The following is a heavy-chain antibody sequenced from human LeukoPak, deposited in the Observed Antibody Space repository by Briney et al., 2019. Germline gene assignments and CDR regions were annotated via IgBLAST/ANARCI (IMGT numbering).Heavy chain of an antibody. V-gene: IGHV1-8*01. D-gene: IGHD4-17*01. Sequence: ASVKVSCKASGYTFTNYDINWVRQATGQGLEWMGWMNPHSGNTGYAQKFQGRVTMTRNTSISTAYMELSSLRSEDTAVYYCARLSSHYGDYKVDPWGQGTLVTVSS. CDR3: ARLSSHYGDYKVDP. CDR2: MNPHSGNT. J-gene: IGHJ5*02. CDR1: GYTFTNYD.